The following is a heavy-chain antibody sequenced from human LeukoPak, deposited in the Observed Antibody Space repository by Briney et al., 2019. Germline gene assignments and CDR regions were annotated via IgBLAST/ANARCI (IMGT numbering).Heavy chain of an antibody. CDR3: AREEDYCSSTSCNRWFDP. CDR2: INPNSGGT. V-gene: IGHV1-2*02. D-gene: IGHD2-2*01. CDR1: GYTFTGYY. Sequence: ASVKVSCKASGYTFTGYYMHWVRQAPGQGLEWMGWINPNSGGTNYAQKFQGRVTMTRDTSISTAYMELSRLRSDDTAVYYCAREEDYCSSTSCNRWFDPWGQGILVTVSS. J-gene: IGHJ5*02.